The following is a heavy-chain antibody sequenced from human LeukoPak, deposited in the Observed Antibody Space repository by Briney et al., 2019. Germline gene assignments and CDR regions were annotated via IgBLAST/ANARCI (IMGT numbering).Heavy chain of an antibody. V-gene: IGHV4-59*01. D-gene: IGHD3-3*01. Sequence: PSETLSLTCAVSGVSISSYYWSWIRQPPGKGLEWMGYNYFSGRTNNNPSLKSRVTISVDTSKNQFSLKLSSVTAADTAVYYCARDVGITIFGVADDAFDIWGQGTMVTVSS. J-gene: IGHJ3*02. CDR1: GVSISSYY. CDR2: NYFSGRT. CDR3: ARDVGITIFGVADDAFDI.